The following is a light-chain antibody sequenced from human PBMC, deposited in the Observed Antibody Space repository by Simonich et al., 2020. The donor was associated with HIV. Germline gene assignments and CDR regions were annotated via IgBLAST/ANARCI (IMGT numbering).Light chain of an antibody. Sequence: DIVMTQSPDSLAVSLGERATINCKSSQSVLYSSNNKNSLAWDQQKPGQPPKLLIYWTSTRESGVPDRFSGSGSGTDFTLTISSLQAEDVAVYYCQQYNDWPTFGGGTKVEIK. V-gene: IGKV4-1*01. CDR3: QQYNDWPT. CDR2: WTS. J-gene: IGKJ4*01. CDR1: QSVLYSSNNKNS.